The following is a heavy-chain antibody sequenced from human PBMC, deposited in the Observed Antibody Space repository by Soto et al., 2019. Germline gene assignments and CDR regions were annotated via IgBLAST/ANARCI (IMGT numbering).Heavy chain of an antibody. CDR2: IYYSGST. Sequence: QVQLQESGPGLVKPSQTLSLTCTVSGGSISSGDYYWSWIRQPPGKGLEWIGYIYYSGSTYYNPSLTSRVTISVDTSKNQFPLKLSSVTAAATAVYYCARERPDGSRLDPWGQGTLVTVSS. V-gene: IGHV4-30-4*01. CDR3: ARERPDGSRLDP. J-gene: IGHJ5*02. CDR1: GGSISSGDYY. D-gene: IGHD6-13*01.